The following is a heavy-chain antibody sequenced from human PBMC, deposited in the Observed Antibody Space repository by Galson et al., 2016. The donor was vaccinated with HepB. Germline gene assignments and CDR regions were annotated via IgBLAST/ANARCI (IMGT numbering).Heavy chain of an antibody. D-gene: IGHD3-16*01. CDR2: ISGHSSNT. V-gene: IGHV3-23*01. CDR1: GFTFHNYA. J-gene: IGHJ4*02. Sequence: SLRLSCAASGFTFHNYAMSWVRQAPGKGLEWVSAISGHSSNTYYADSVKGRFTISGDNSKNTLDLQMNSLRAEDTAVYYCAKGVGEILNPIDSWGQGILVTVS. CDR3: AKGVGEILNPIDS.